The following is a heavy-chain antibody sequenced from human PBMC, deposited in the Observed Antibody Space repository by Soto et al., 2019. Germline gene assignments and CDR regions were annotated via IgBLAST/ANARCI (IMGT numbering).Heavy chain of an antibody. CDR1: GFTFSSYA. CDR2: ISYDGSNK. V-gene: IGHV3-30-3*01. CDR3: ARGGIAAAGTIFDY. D-gene: IGHD6-13*01. J-gene: IGHJ4*02. Sequence: QPGGSLRLSCAASGFTFSSYAMHWVRQSPGKGLEWVAVISYDGSNKYYGDSVKGRFTISRDNSKNTLYLQMNSLRAEDTAVYYCARGGIAAAGTIFDYWGQGTLVTVSA.